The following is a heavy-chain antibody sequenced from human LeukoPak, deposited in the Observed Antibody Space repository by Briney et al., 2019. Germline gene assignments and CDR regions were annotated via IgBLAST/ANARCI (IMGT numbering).Heavy chain of an antibody. CDR1: GFTFSSYG. CDR2: ISYDGSNK. CDR3: ARDLSWRWYFGF. D-gene: IGHD3-10*01. Sequence: GGSLRLSCAASGFTFSSYGMHWVRQAPGKGLEWVAVISYDGSNKYYADSVKGRFTISRDNSKNTLYLQMNSLRAEDTAFYYCARDLSWRWYFGFWGRGTLVTVSS. V-gene: IGHV3-30*03. J-gene: IGHJ2*01.